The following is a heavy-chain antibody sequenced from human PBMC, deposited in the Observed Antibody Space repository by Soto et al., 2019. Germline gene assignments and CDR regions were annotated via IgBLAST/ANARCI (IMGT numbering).Heavy chain of an antibody. Sequence: GGSLRLSCAASGFTFSSSWMHWVRQAPGKGLEWVAVISYDGSNKYYADSVKGRFTISRDNSKNTLYLQMNSLRAEDTAVYYCAKEYNVGSSWAYYYGMDVWGQGTTVTVSS. CDR1: GFTFSSSW. V-gene: IGHV3-30*18. D-gene: IGHD6-13*01. J-gene: IGHJ6*02. CDR2: ISYDGSNK. CDR3: AKEYNVGSSWAYYYGMDV.